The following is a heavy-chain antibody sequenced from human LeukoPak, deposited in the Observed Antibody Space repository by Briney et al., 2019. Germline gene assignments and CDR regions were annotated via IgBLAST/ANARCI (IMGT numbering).Heavy chain of an antibody. CDR3: ARGLVDAYSSSSDAFDI. CDR1: GFTFSTYS. V-gene: IGHV3-21*01. CDR2: ISSSSSYI. D-gene: IGHD6-6*01. Sequence: GGSLRLSCAASGFTFSTYSMNWVRQAPGKGLEWVSSISSSSSYIYYADSVKGRFTISRDNAKNSLYLQMNSLRAEDTAVYYCARGLVDAYSSSSDAFDIWGQGTMVTVSS. J-gene: IGHJ3*02.